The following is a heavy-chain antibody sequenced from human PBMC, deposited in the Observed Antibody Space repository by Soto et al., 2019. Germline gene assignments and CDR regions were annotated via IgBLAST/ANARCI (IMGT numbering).Heavy chain of an antibody. CDR3: ARWEPMEQPLYYYDSSGYFKRDAFDI. CDR2: IYYSGST. CDR1: GGSISSYY. D-gene: IGHD3-22*01. V-gene: IGHV4-59*01. Sequence: SQTLSLTCTVSGGSISSYYWSWIRQPPGKGLEWIGYIYYSGSTNYNPSLKSRVTISVDTSKNQFSLKLSSVTAADTAVYYCARWEPMEQPLYYYDSSGYFKRDAFDIWGQGTMVTVSS. J-gene: IGHJ3*02.